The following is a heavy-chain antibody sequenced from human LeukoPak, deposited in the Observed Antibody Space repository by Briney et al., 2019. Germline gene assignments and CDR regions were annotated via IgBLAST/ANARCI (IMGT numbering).Heavy chain of an antibody. CDR1: GFTFSSYW. Sequence: PGGSLRLSCAVSGFTFSSYWMSWVRQAPGKGLEWVANIKQDGSEKYYVDSVKGRFTISRDNAKNSLYLQMNSLRAEDTAVYYCARVIVVVPAAIEGGWFDPWGQGTLVTVSS. CDR2: IKQDGSEK. J-gene: IGHJ5*02. CDR3: ARVIVVVPAAIEGGWFDP. D-gene: IGHD2-2*02. V-gene: IGHV3-7*04.